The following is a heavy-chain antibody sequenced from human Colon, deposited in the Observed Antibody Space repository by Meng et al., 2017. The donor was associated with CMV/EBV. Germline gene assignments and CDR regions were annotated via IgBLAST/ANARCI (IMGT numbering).Heavy chain of an antibody. CDR1: GFTFSSYA. Sequence: GESLKISCAASGFTFSSYAMHWVRQAPGKGLEWVAVISYDGSNKYYANSVKGRFTISRDNSKNTLYLQMNSLRAEDTAVYYCAKSNPYGMDVWGQGTTVTVSS. V-gene: IGHV3-30-3*01. CDR2: ISYDGSNK. J-gene: IGHJ6*02. CDR3: AKSNPYGMDV.